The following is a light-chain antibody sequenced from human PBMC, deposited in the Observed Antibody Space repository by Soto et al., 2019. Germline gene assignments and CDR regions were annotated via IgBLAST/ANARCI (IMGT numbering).Light chain of an antibody. V-gene: IGLV2-14*03. J-gene: IGLJ1*01. CDR1: SSDVGNYNY. Sequence: QSALTQPASVSGSPGQSITISCTGTSSDVGNYNYVSWHQHHPGKAPKLMINDVSNRPSVVSNRFSGSKSGNTASLTISGLPAEDAADYYCSSYTSSDTYVFGTWTKLTVL. CDR3: SSYTSSDTYV. CDR2: DVS.